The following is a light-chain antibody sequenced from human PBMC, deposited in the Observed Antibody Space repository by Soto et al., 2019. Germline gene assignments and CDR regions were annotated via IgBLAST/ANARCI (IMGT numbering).Light chain of an antibody. CDR2: EVS. J-gene: IGLJ3*02. V-gene: IGLV2-14*01. CDR1: SSDVGGYNY. Sequence: QSVLTQPASVSGSPGQSITISCTGTSSDVGGYNYVSWYQQHPGKAPKLMIYEVSNRPSGVSNRFSGSKSGNTASLTISGLQAEDEAHYYCSSYTSSSTRVFGRGTKLTVL. CDR3: SSYTSSSTRV.